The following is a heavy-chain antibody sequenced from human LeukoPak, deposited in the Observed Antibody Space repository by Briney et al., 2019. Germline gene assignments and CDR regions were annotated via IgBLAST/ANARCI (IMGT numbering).Heavy chain of an antibody. CDR2: INTDGSST. V-gene: IGHV3-74*01. CDR3: AKDRVSMVRGVYYYYYYMDV. CDR1: GFTFSSYW. D-gene: IGHD3-10*01. Sequence: GGSLRLSCAASGFTFSSYWMHWVRQAPGKGLVWVSRINTDGSSTSYADSVKGRFTISRDNSKNTLYLQMNSLRAEDTAVYYCAKDRVSMVRGVYYYYYYMDVWGKGTTVTVSS. J-gene: IGHJ6*03.